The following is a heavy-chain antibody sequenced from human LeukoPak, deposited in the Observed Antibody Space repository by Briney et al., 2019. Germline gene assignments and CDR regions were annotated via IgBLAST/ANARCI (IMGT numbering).Heavy chain of an antibody. V-gene: IGHV5-51*01. D-gene: IGHD1-1*01. J-gene: IGHJ3*02. CDR3: AKATALNDALDI. CDR1: GYSFTTYW. Sequence: GESLQISCQGSGYSFTTYWIGWVRQMPGKGLEWMGIMYPGDSDTRYSPSFQGQVTISADKSISTAYLQWSSLKALDTAIYYCAKATALNDALDIWGQGTLVTVSS. CDR2: MYPGDSDT.